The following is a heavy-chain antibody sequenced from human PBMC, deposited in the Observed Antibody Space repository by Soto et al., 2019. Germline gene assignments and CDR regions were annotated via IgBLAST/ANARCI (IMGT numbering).Heavy chain of an antibody. CDR2: IKQDGSEK. J-gene: IGHJ5*02. Sequence: GGSLRLSCAASGFTFSSYGMSWVRQAPGKGMEWVANIKQDGSEKYYVDSVKGRFTISRDNAKNSLYLQMNSLRAEDTAVYYCARGEVDGRYFDWLLFGHWFDPWGQGTLVTVSS. CDR1: GFTFSSYG. CDR3: ARGEVDGRYFDWLLFGHWFDP. V-gene: IGHV3-7*01. D-gene: IGHD3-9*01.